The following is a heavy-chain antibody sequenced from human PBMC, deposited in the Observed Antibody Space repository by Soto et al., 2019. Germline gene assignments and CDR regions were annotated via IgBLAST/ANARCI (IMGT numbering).Heavy chain of an antibody. J-gene: IGHJ5*02. D-gene: IGHD1-26*01. V-gene: IGHV1-69*13. CDR3: ASLVGANAYNWFDP. CDR1: GGTFSSYA. CDR2: IIPIFGTA. Sequence: GASVKVSCKASGGTFSSYAISWVRQAPGQGLEWMGGIIPIFGTANYAQKFQGRVTITADESTSTAYMELSSLRSEDTAVYYCASLVGANAYNWFDPWGQGTLVTVSS.